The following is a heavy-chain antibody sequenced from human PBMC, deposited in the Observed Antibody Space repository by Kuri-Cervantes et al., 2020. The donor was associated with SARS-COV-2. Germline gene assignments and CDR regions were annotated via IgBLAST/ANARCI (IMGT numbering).Heavy chain of an antibody. CDR2: ISSSSSYI. V-gene: IGHV3-21*01. J-gene: IGHJ4*02. CDR1: GFTFSSYS. CDR3: ARDGDY. Sequence: GGSLRLSCAASGFTFSSYSMNWVRQAPGEGLEWVSSISSSSSYIYYADSVKGRFTISRDDSKNTLYLQMDSLRDDDTAVYYCARDGDYWGQGTLVTVSS.